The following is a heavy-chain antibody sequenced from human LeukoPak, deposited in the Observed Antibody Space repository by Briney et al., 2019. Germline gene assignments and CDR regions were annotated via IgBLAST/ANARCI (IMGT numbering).Heavy chain of an antibody. CDR3: ARENEIIPSYYFDY. CDR1: GFTFSSYG. CDR2: VWYDGSKK. D-gene: IGHD3-16*01. V-gene: IGHV3-33*08. J-gene: IGHJ4*02. Sequence: PGGSLRLSCAASGFTFSSYGMHWVRQAPGKGLEWVAVVWYDGSKKYYADSVKGRFTISRDDSKNTLSLQMNSLRAEDTAVYYCARENEIIPSYYFDYWGQGILVAVSS.